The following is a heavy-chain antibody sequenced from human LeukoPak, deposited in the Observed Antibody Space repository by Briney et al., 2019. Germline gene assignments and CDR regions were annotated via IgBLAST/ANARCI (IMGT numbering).Heavy chain of an antibody. V-gene: IGHV3-53*01. CDR3: AAKVELRSNGTYFNS. CDR2: IYSGGDT. J-gene: IGHJ4*02. CDR1: GFTFSSYS. Sequence: GGSLRLSCAASGFTFSSYSMNWVRQAPGKGLEWVSVIYSGGDTFYADSVKGRFTISRDNSKNTLYLQMNSLRAEDTAVYYCAAKVELRSNGTYFNSWGQGTLVTVSS. D-gene: IGHD1-14*01.